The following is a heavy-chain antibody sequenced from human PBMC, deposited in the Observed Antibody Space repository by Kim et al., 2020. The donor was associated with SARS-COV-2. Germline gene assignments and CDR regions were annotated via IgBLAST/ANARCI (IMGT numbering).Heavy chain of an antibody. CDR3: ARKGLTYYDFWSGYGY. D-gene: IGHD3-3*01. V-gene: IGHV4-34*01. Sequence: SLKSRVNISVDTSKNQFSLKLSSVTAADTAVYYCARKGLTYYDFWSGYGYWGQGTLVTVSS. J-gene: IGHJ4*02.